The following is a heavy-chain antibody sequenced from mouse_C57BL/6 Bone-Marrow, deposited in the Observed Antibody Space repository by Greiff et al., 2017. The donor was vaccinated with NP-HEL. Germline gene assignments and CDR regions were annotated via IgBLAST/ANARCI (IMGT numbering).Heavy chain of an antibody. J-gene: IGHJ4*01. CDR3: ARERGLRRRTYAMDY. Sequence: EVLLVESEGGLVQPGSSMKLSCTASGFTFSDYSMAWVRQVPEKGLEWVANINHDGSSTYYLDSLKSRFIITRDNAKNILYLQMSSLKSEDTATYYCARERGLRRRTYAMDYWGQGTSVTVSS. V-gene: IGHV5-16*01. CDR2: INHDGSST. CDR1: GFTFSDYS. D-gene: IGHD2-4*01.